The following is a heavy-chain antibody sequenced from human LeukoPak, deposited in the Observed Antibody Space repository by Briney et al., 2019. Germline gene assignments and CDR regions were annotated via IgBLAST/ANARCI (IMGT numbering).Heavy chain of an antibody. V-gene: IGHV1-69*04. D-gene: IGHD6-13*01. Sequence: ASVKVSCKASGGTFSSYAISWVRQAPGQGLEWMGRIIPILGIANYAQKFQGRVTITADKSTSTAYMELSSLRSEDTAVYYCASVRDLQQLVPFWYYGMDVWGQGTTVTVSS. J-gene: IGHJ6*02. CDR3: ASVRDLQQLVPFWYYGMDV. CDR2: IIPILGIA. CDR1: GGTFSSYA.